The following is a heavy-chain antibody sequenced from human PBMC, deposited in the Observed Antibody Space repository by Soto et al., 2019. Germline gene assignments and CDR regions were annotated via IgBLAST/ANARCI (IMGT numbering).Heavy chain of an antibody. CDR1: GYTFNSYG. CDR2: ISAHNGNT. CDR3: ARMDMYTTMGTLEV. Sequence: ASVKVSCKASGYTFNSYGISWVRQAPGQGLEWMGWISAHNGNTNYAEKLQDRVTMTTDTSTSTAYMELRSLRSDDTAVYYCARMDMYTTMGTLEVWGLGTKGTVSS. D-gene: IGHD5-18*01. V-gene: IGHV1-18*04. J-gene: IGHJ6*01.